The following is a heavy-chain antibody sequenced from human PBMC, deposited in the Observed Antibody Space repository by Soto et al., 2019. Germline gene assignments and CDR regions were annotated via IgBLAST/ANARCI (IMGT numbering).Heavy chain of an antibody. CDR2: IDWDDDK. J-gene: IGHJ5*02. CDR1: GFSLSTSGMR. Sequence: GSCPTLVNPTQTLTLTCTFSGFSLSTSGMRVSWIRQPPGKALEWLARIDWDDDKFYSTSLKTRLTISKDTSKNQVVLTMTNMDPVDTATYYCARIMEAGGWFDPWGQGTLVTVSS. CDR3: ARIMEAGGWFDP. D-gene: IGHD1-1*01. V-gene: IGHV2-70*04.